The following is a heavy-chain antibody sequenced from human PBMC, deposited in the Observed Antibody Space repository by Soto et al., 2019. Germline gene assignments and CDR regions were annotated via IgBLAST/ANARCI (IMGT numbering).Heavy chain of an antibody. CDR2: ISGNSVT. Sequence: EVQLLESGGGLVQPGGSLRLSCAASGFSFSTYAMSWLRQAPGKGLEWVSAISGNSVTYYADSVKGRFTITRDNSKNTVWLQMNSLRVEETAIYYCAKDEIAVSGPAINAFDIWGQGTMITVSS. J-gene: IGHJ3*02. CDR3: AKDEIAVSGPAINAFDI. V-gene: IGHV3-23*01. D-gene: IGHD6-19*01. CDR1: GFSFSTYA.